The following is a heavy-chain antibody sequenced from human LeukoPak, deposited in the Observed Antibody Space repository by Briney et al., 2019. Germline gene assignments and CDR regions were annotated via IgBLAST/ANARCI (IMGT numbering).Heavy chain of an antibody. CDR1: GFTFSSYA. V-gene: IGHV3-7*03. CDR2: IKQDGSEK. CDR3: ARGDYGDYGYFTYFDY. D-gene: IGHD4-17*01. Sequence: GGSLRLSCAASGFTFSSYAMSWVRQAPGKGLEWVANIKQDGSEKYYVDSVKGRFTISRDNAKNSLYLQMNSLRAEDTAVYYCARGDYGDYGYFTYFDYWGQGTLVTVSS. J-gene: IGHJ4*02.